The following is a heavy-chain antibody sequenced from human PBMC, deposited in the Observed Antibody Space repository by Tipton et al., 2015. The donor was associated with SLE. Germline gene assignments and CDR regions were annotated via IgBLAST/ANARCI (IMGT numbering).Heavy chain of an antibody. CDR1: GGSVSSGSYY. CDR3: AREDGGKAYFDY. D-gene: IGHD4-23*01. CDR2: IYYSGST. V-gene: IGHV4-30-4*08. Sequence: TLSLTCTVSGGSVSSGSYYWSWFRQPPGKGLEWIGYIYYSGSTYYNPSLKSRVTISVDTSKNQFSLKLSSVTAADTAVYYCAREDGGKAYFDYWGQGTLVTVSS. J-gene: IGHJ4*02.